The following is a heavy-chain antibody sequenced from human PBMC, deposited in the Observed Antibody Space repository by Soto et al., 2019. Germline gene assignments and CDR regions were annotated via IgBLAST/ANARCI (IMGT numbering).Heavy chain of an antibody. Sequence: QVQLQQWGAGLLKPSETLSLTCAVYGGSFSGYYWSWIRQPPGKGLEWIGEINHSGSTNYNPSLKRRVTISVDTSKNQFSLKLSSVTAADTAVYYCASWMYYDFWSGYYRGGAHFDYWGQGTLVTVSS. CDR1: GGSFSGYY. J-gene: IGHJ4*02. V-gene: IGHV4-34*01. D-gene: IGHD3-3*01. CDR2: INHSGST. CDR3: ASWMYYDFWSGYYRGGAHFDY.